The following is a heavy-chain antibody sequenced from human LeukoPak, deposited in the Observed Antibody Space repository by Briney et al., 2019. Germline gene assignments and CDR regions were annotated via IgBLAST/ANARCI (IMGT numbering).Heavy chain of an antibody. J-gene: IGHJ4*02. CDR2: SSAYNGNT. CDR1: GYTFTSYA. V-gene: IGHV1-18*01. CDR3: ARVDISAGYFY. Sequence: ASAKVSCKASGYTFTSYAISWVRQAPGQGLEWMGWSSAYNGNTNYAQNLQGRVTMTTDTSTSTAYMELRSLRSDDTAVYYCARVDISAGYFYWGQGTLVTVSS. D-gene: IGHD3-9*01.